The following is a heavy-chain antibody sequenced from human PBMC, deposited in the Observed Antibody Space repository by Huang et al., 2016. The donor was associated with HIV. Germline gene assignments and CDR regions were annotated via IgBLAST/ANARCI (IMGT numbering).Heavy chain of an antibody. CDR3: ATNLQIVVVPPDMGYDAFDM. J-gene: IGHJ3*02. CDR1: GFNFKNYW. V-gene: IGHV3-7*01. D-gene: IGHD2-2*01. Sequence: DEHLVESGGGLVQPGGSVTITCEVSGFNFKNYWMNWVRQAPGKGMEGVANIRVDGSEKNYVDSVKGRFTIFRDNAKNLLYLQMKSLRAEDTSVYYCATNLQIVVVPPDMGYDAFDMWGQGTMVTVSS. CDR2: IRVDGSEK.